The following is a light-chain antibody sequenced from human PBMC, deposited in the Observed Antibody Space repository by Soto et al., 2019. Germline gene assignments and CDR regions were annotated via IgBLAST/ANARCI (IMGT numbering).Light chain of an antibody. CDR2: GAS. CDR1: QSVSSSY. CDR3: QQYDSSPLT. V-gene: IGKV3-20*01. J-gene: IGKJ4*01. Sequence: EIVLTQSPGTLSLPPGERATLSCRASQSVSSSYLAWYQQKPGQAPRLLIYGASSRATGIPDRFSGSGSGTDFTLTISRLEPEDFAVYYCQQYDSSPLTLGGGTKVEIK.